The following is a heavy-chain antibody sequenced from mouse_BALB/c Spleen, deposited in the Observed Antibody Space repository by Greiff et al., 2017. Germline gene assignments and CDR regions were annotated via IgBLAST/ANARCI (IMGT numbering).Heavy chain of an antibody. V-gene: IGHV1S29*02. J-gene: IGHJ3*01. CDR1: GYTFTDYN. CDR3: AREKGSYYDYSFAY. Sequence: VQLQQSGPELVKPGASVKISCKASGYTFTDYNMHWVKQSHGKSLEWIGYIYPYNGGTGYNQKFKSKATLTVDNSSSTAYMELRSLTSEDSAVYYCAREKGSYYDYSFAYWGQGTLVTVSA. CDR2: IYPYNGGT. D-gene: IGHD2-4*01.